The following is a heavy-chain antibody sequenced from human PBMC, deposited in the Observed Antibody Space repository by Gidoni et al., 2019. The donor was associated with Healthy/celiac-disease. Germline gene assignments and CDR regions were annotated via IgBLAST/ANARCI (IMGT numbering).Heavy chain of an antibody. J-gene: IGHJ6*02. CDR1: GGTFSSYA. CDR2: IIPIFGTA. V-gene: IGHV1-69*06. D-gene: IGHD2-2*01. Sequence: QVQLVQSGAEVKKPGSSVKVSCKASGGTFSSYAISWVRQAPGQGLEWMGGIIPIFGTANYAQKFQGRVTITADKSTSTAYRELSSLRSEDTAVYYCARADCSSTSCSRYYYYYGMDVWGQGTTVTVSS. CDR3: ARADCSSTSCSRYYYYYGMDV.